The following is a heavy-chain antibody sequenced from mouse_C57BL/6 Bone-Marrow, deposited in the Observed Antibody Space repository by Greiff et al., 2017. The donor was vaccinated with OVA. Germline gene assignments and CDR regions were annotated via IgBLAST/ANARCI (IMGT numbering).Heavy chain of an antibody. V-gene: IGHV5-17*01. CDR3: ARCYGNYAWFAY. J-gene: IGHJ3*01. Sequence: EVMLVESGGGLVKPGGSLKLSCAASGFTFSDYGMHWVRQAPEKGLEWVAYISSGSSTLYYADTVKGRFTISRDNANNTLFLQRTSLRSEDTAMYYCARCYGNYAWFAYWGQGTLVTVSA. CDR1: GFTFSDYG. D-gene: IGHD2-1*01. CDR2: ISSGSSTL.